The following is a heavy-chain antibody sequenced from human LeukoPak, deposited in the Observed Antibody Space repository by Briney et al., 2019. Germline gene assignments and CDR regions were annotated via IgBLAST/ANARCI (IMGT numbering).Heavy chain of an antibody. J-gene: IGHJ4*02. CDR1: GFTFRSYA. CDR3: ARTSTYYYDSSGYYYFDY. Sequence: RSGGSLRLSCSASGFTFRSYAMHWVRQAPGKGLEWVSSISSSSSYIYYADSVKGRFTISRDNAKNSLYLQMNSLRAEDTAVYYCARTSTYYYDSSGYYYFDYWGQGTLVTVSS. D-gene: IGHD3-22*01. CDR2: ISSSSSYI. V-gene: IGHV3-21*01.